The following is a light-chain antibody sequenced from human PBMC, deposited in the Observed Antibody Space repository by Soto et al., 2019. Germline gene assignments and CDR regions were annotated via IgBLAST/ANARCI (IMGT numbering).Light chain of an antibody. V-gene: IGKV3-20*01. Sequence: EIVLTQSPGTVSLSPGESATLSCRASQSISRSDLACYQHRPGPSPRLLIYATSSRATGIPDRFTGGGAGTGFTLTISGLEPEDSAVYYCQQYGSSPTFGGGTKVDIK. CDR2: ATS. J-gene: IGKJ4*01. CDR1: QSISRSD. CDR3: QQYGSSPT.